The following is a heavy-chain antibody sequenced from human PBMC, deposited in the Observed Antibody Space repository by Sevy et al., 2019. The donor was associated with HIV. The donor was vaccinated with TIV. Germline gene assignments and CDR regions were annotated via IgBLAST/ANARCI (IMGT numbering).Heavy chain of an antibody. CDR3: ARDKTILEGRYGMDV. CDR2: ISSGSGHI. J-gene: IGHJ6*02. Sequence: GGSLRLSCAASGFSFSDYNMNWVRQAPGKGLEWVSFISSGSGHIYYADSMKGRFTISRDNAKNSLYLQLNSLRAEDTAVYYCARDKTILEGRYGMDVWGQGTTVTVSS. CDR1: GFSFSDYN. V-gene: IGHV3-21*01. D-gene: IGHD3-3*01.